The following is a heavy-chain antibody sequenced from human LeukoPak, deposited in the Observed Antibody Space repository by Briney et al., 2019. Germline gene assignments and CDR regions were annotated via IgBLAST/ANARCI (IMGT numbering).Heavy chain of an antibody. CDR3: ARGNSSSWMTFDY. J-gene: IGHJ4*02. CDR1: GGSISSGGYS. D-gene: IGHD6-13*01. Sequence: SQTLSLTCAVSGGSISSGGYSWSLIRQPPGKGLEWIGYIYHSGSTYYNPSLKSRVTISVDRSKNQFSLKLSSVTAADTAVYYCARGNSSSWMTFDYWGQGTLVTVSS. CDR2: IYHSGST. V-gene: IGHV4-30-2*01.